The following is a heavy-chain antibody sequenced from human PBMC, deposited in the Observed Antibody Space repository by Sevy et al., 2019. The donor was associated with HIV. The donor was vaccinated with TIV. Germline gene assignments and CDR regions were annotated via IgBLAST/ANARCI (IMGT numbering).Heavy chain of an antibody. D-gene: IGHD6-13*01. J-gene: IGHJ5*02. Sequence: GGALRLSCGASGFTFSRYSMNWVRQAPGKGLEWVSYISSSGHYIQYADSVRGRFTISRDNARDSLDLQMNSLRAEDTAVYFFVRVDYSTSGNWFDPWGHVTLFTVSS. CDR2: ISSSGHYI. V-gene: IGHV3-21*01. CDR1: GFTFSRYS. CDR3: VRVDYSTSGNWFDP.